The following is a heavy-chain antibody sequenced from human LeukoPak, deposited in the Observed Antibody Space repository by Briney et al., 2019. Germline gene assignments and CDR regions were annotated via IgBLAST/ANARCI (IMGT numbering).Heavy chain of an antibody. V-gene: IGHV3-15*01. CDR3: TTDLGSYGFDY. CDR1: GLTFSNAW. D-gene: IGHD1-26*01. Sequence: GGSLRLSCAASGLTFSNAWMSWVRQAPGKGLQCVGRIKSKTDGGTTDYAATVKGRFTISRDDSKNTLYLQMNSLKTEDTAVYYCTTDLGSYGFDYWGQGTLVTVSS. J-gene: IGHJ4*02. CDR2: IKSKTDGGTT.